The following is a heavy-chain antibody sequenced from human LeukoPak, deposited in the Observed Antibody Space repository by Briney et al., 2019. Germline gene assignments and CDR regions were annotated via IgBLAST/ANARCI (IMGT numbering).Heavy chain of an antibody. CDR2: IIPIFGTA. CDR1: GGTFSSYA. V-gene: IGHV1-69*06. D-gene: IGHD3-9*01. Sequence: GASVKVSCKASGGTFSSYAISWVRQAPGQGLEWMGGIIPIFGTANYAQKFQGRVTITADKSTSTAYMELSSLRSEDTAVYYCAGSILTGYYTGRVDYCYYGMDVWGKGTTVTVSS. CDR3: AGSILTGYYTGRVDYCYYGMDV. J-gene: IGHJ6*04.